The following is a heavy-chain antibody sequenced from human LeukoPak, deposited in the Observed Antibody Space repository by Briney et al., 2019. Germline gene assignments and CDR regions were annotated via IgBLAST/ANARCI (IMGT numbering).Heavy chain of an antibody. CDR3: ATVGIAAAGTKLDP. V-gene: IGHV1-69*13. CDR2: IIPIFGSA. CDR1: GYTFTSYD. J-gene: IGHJ5*02. Sequence: SVKVSCKTSGYTFTSYDISWVRQAPGQGLEWMGGIIPIFGSANYAQKFQGRVTITADESTSTAYMELSSLRSEDTAVYYCATVGIAAAGTKLDPWGQGTLVTVSS. D-gene: IGHD6-13*01.